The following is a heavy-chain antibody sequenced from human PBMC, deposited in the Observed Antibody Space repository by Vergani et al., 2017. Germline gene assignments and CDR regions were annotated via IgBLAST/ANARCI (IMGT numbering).Heavy chain of an antibody. D-gene: IGHD2-15*01. CDR3: ARPGGVVVVAATQVSGAFDI. Sequence: QVQLVESGGGVVQPGRSLRLSCAASGFTFSSYGMHWVRQAPGKGLEWVAVISYDGSNKYYADSVKGRFTISRDNSKNTLYLQMNSLRAEDTAVYYCARPGGVVVVAATQVSGAFDIWGQGTMVTVSS. J-gene: IGHJ3*02. CDR1: GFTFSSYG. CDR2: ISYDGSNK. V-gene: IGHV3-30*03.